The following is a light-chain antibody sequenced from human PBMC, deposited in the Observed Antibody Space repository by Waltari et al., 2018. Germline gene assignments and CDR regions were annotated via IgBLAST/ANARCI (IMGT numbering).Light chain of an antibody. CDR2: DAS. CDR1: QSVGKY. V-gene: IGKV3-20*01. J-gene: IGKJ1*01. Sequence: EIVLTQYPGTLSLSPGERATLSCRASQSVGKYLAWYQQKPGQAPRLLMYDASTRATGIPDRFSGSGSGTDFSLTISRLEPEDFAVYYCQKYVNLPATFGQGTKVEIK. CDR3: QKYVNLPAT.